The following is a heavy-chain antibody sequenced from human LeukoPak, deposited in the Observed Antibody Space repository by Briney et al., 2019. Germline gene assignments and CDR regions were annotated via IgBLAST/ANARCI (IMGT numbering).Heavy chain of an antibody. CDR3: ARGEETREYYDNIGYSDY. Sequence: SVKVSCKASGGTFSSYAISWVRQAPGQGLEWMGRIIPIFGIANYAQKFQGRVTITTDESTSTAYMELSSLRSEDTAIYYCARGEETREYYDNIGYSDYWGQGTLVTVSS. J-gene: IGHJ4*02. CDR2: IIPIFGIA. V-gene: IGHV1-69*05. D-gene: IGHD3-22*01. CDR1: GGTFSSYA.